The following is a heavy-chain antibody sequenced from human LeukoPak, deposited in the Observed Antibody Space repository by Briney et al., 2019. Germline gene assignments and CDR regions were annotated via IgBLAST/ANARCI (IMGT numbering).Heavy chain of an antibody. CDR3: AREGLPIQLWGTVDY. CDR1: GGSISSYY. D-gene: IGHD5-18*01. V-gene: IGHV4-4*07. J-gene: IGHJ4*02. Sequence: SETLSLTCTVSGGSISSYYWSWIRQPAGKGLEWIGRIYTSGSTNYNPSLKSRVTISVDTSKNQFSLKLSSVTAADTAVYYCAREGLPIQLWGTVDYWGQGTLVTVSS. CDR2: IYTSGST.